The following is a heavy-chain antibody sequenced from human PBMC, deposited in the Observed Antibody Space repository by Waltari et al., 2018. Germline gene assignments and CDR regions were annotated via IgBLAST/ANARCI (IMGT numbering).Heavy chain of an antibody. V-gene: IGHV1-46*01. CDR3: ARAPYSKDIVVVVVLDY. J-gene: IGHJ3*01. Sequence: QVQLVQSGAEVKKPGASVKVSCKASGYTFTSYYMHWVRQAPGKGLEWMGRSNPSGGSTSYAQKFQGRVTMTRDTSTSTVYMELSSLRSEDTAVYYCARAPYSKDIVVVVVLDYWGQGTMVTVSS. D-gene: IGHD2-15*01. CDR2: SNPSGGST. CDR1: GYTFTSYY.